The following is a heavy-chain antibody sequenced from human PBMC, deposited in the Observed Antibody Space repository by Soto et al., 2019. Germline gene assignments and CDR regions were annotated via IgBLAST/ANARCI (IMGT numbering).Heavy chain of an antibody. CDR2: ISGSGGST. D-gene: IGHD3-3*01. CDR3: AKVVGRITIFGVVINHRYYGMDV. CDR1: GFTFSSYA. J-gene: IGHJ6*02. Sequence: GGSLRLSCAASGFTFSSYAMSWVRQAPGKGLEWVSAISGSGGSTYYADSVKGRFTISRDNSKNTLYLQMNSLRAEDTAVYYCAKVVGRITIFGVVINHRYYGMDVWGQGTTVTVSS. V-gene: IGHV3-23*01.